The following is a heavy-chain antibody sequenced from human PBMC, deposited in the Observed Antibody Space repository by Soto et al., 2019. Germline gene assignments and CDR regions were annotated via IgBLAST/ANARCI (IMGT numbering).Heavy chain of an antibody. Sequence: VQLVESGGGLVQPGGSLRLSCAASGFTFSLYSMSWVRQAPGKGLEWVSYISRSSTGIHYADSVKGRFTISRAEATNSMHLQMNRLRDGDTAVYYCARAVTWGLDVWCQGTPVSISS. V-gene: IGHV3-48*02. CDR3: ARAVTWGLDV. CDR2: ISRSSTGI. CDR1: GFTFSLYS. D-gene: IGHD3-10*01. J-gene: IGHJ6*02.